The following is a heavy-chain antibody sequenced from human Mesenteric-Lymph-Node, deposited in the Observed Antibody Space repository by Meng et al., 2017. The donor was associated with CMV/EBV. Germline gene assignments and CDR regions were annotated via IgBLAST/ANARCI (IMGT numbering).Heavy chain of an antibody. CDR3: ARLAGDSHYDWFDP. D-gene: IGHD4-11*01. Sequence: GSLRLSCTVFGGSFSGYYWTWIRQSPGKGLEWIGEINDSGSTNYNPSLKSRVTISVDTSKNQFSLKLSSVTAADTAVYYCARLAGDSHYDWFDPWGRGTLVTVSS. V-gene: IGHV4-34*01. CDR1: GGSFSGYY. CDR2: INDSGST. J-gene: IGHJ5*02.